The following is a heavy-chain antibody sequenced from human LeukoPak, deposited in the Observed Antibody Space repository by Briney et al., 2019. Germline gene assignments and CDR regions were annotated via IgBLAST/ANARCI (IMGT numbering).Heavy chain of an antibody. J-gene: IGHJ6*02. Sequence: SQTLSLTCAISGDSVSSNSATWNWIRQSPSRGLEWLGGTYYRSRWHNDYAVSVRSRITITPDTSKNQFSLQLNSVTPEDTAVYFCVRGFDYASGTYPYYPYYEMDVWGQGTTVTVSS. CDR1: GDSVSSNSAT. CDR2: TYYRSRWHN. V-gene: IGHV6-1*01. CDR3: VRGFDYASGTYPYYPYYEMDV. D-gene: IGHD3-10*01.